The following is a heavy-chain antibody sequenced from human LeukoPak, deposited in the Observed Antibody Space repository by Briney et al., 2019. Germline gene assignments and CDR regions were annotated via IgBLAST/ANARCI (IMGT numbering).Heavy chain of an antibody. Sequence: SETLSLTCTVSGDSISSYYWTWIRQPAGKGLEWIGRFHTSGSSNYNPSLKSRVTMSLDTSKNQFSLRLSSVTAADTAIYYCARETAAAGSFIAINDYWGQGTLVTVSS. J-gene: IGHJ4*02. CDR1: GDSISSYY. CDR3: ARETAAAGSFIAINDY. CDR2: FHTSGSS. D-gene: IGHD6-13*01. V-gene: IGHV4-4*07.